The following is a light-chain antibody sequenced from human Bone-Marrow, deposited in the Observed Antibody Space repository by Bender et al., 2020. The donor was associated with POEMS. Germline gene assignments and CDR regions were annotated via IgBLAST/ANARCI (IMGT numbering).Light chain of an antibody. Sequence: QSVLTQPASVSGSPGQSITISCTGTTSDVGSYNLVSWYQQHPGKVPKLLIFEVTQRPSGVSNRFSASKSGNTASLTISGLQAEDEADYYCSSYATGSTSVLFGGGTKLTVL. J-gene: IGLJ2*01. V-gene: IGLV2-23*02. CDR1: TSDVGSYNL. CDR3: SSYATGSTSVL. CDR2: EVT.